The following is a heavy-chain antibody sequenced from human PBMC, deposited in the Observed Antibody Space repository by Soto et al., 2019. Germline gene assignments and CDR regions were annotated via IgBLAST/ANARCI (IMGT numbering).Heavy chain of an antibody. CDR3: ARLGSGWFPQGY. D-gene: IGHD6-13*01. V-gene: IGHV5-51*01. CDR1: GYTFTSHY. CDR2: IYPGDSDI. J-gene: IGHJ4*01. Sequence: PGESLKISCKGSGYTFTSHYIGCVRQMPGKGLEWMGIIYPGDSDIRYSPSFQGQVNISADNPISTAYLQWTSLRASDTAMYYCARLGSGWFPQGYWGQGTMVTDSS.